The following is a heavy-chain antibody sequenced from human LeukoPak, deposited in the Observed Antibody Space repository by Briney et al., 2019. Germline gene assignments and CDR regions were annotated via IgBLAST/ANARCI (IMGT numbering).Heavy chain of an antibody. CDR3: ARCTYPDDDAFDI. CDR2: IYHSGST. D-gene: IGHD1-1*01. V-gene: IGHV4-30-2*01. CDR1: GGSISSGGYS. Sequence: PSQTLSLTCAVSGGSISSGGYSWSWIRQPPGKGLEWIGYIYHSGSTYYNPSLKSRVTISVDRSKNQFSLKLSSVTAADTAVYYCARCTYPDDDAFDIWGQETMVTVSS. J-gene: IGHJ3*02.